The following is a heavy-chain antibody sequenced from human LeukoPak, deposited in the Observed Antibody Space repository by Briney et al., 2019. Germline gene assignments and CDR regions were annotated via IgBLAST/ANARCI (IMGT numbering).Heavy chain of an antibody. Sequence: GGSLRLSCAASGFPFSSYGMHWVRQAPGKGLVWVSRINSDGSNTRYANSVKGRFTISRDNAKNTLYLQMNSLRVEDTAVYYCARVEYCTGGICHRGWFDPWGQGTLVTVSS. V-gene: IGHV3-74*01. D-gene: IGHD2-8*02. CDR2: INSDGSNT. CDR1: GFPFSSYG. J-gene: IGHJ5*02. CDR3: ARVEYCTGGICHRGWFDP.